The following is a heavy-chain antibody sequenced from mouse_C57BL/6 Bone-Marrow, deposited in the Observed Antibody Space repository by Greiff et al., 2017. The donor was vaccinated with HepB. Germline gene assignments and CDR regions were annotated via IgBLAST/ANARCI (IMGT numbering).Heavy chain of an antibody. J-gene: IGHJ4*01. D-gene: IGHD1-1*01. CDR2: ISYDGSN. CDR3: AREELLDYAMDY. Sequence: ESGPGLVKPSQSLSLTCSVTGYSITSGYYWNWIRQFPGNKLEWMGYISYDGSNNYNPSLKNRISITRDTSKNQFFLKLNSVTTEDTATYYCAREELLDYAMDYWGQGTSVTVSS. CDR1: GYSITSGYY. V-gene: IGHV3-6*01.